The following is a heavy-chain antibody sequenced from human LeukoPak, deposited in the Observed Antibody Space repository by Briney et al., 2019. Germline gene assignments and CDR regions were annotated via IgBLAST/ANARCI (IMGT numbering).Heavy chain of an antibody. CDR2: IYYSGST. V-gene: IGHV4-31*03. Sequence: PSETLSLTCTVSGGSISSGGYYWRWIRQHPGKGLEWIGYIYYSGSTYYNPSLKSRVTISVDTSKNQFSLKLSSVTAADTAVYYCARDFGRFTAYGMDVWGQGTTVTVSS. D-gene: IGHD2-15*01. J-gene: IGHJ6*02. CDR3: ARDFGRFTAYGMDV. CDR1: GGSISSGGYY.